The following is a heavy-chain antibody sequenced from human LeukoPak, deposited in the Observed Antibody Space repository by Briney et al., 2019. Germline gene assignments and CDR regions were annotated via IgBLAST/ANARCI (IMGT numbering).Heavy chain of an antibody. D-gene: IGHD2/OR15-2a*01. CDR3: TSFYETN. Sequence: GGSLRLSCAASGFTFSRHWMHWVRQAPGKGLVWVSHVNSDGSATSYADSVKGRFTISRDNAKNTVYLHMNSLRVEDTAVYYCTSFYETNWGQGTLDTVSS. V-gene: IGHV3-74*01. J-gene: IGHJ4*02. CDR2: VNSDGSAT. CDR1: GFTFSRHW.